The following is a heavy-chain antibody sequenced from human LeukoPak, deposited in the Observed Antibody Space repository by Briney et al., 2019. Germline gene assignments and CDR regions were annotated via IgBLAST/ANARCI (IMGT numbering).Heavy chain of an antibody. CDR1: GFTFSRHS. D-gene: IGHD3-10*01. V-gene: IGHV3-21*01. J-gene: IGHJ4*02. CDR3: ARGAKIWFGELLSHRHALNY. CDR2: ISSSSIYI. Sequence: GGSLRLSCAASGFTFSRHSMNWVRQAPGKGLEWVSSISSSSIYIYYADSVKGRFTISRDNAKNSLYLQMNSLRAEDTAVYYCARGAKIWFGELLSHRHALNYWGQGTLVTVSS.